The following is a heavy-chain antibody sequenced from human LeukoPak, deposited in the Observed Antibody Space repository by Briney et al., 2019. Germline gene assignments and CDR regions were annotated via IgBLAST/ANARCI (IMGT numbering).Heavy chain of an antibody. CDR3: ARKRKGFDP. CDR1: GGSLSGYS. Sequence: SETLSLTCTVSGGSLSGYSWSWIRQPPGKGQEWIGEINHSGSTNYNPSLKSRVTISVDTSKNQFSLKLGSVTVADRAVYYCARKRKGFDPWGQGTLVTVSS. J-gene: IGHJ5*02. V-gene: IGHV4-34*01. CDR2: INHSGST.